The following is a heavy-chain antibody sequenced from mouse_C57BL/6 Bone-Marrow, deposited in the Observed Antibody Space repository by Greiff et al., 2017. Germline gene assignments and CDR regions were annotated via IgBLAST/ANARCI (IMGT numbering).Heavy chain of an antibody. CDR2: IYPRSGNT. Sequence: QVQLQQSGAELARPGASVKLSCKASGYTFTSYGISWVKQRTGQGLEWIGEIYPRSGNTYYNEKFKGKATLTADKSSSTAYMELRSLTSEDSAVYFCARPMDYAMDDWGKGTSVTVSS. CDR3: ARPMDYAMDD. V-gene: IGHV1-81*01. J-gene: IGHJ4*01. CDR1: GYTFTSYG. D-gene: IGHD2-3*01.